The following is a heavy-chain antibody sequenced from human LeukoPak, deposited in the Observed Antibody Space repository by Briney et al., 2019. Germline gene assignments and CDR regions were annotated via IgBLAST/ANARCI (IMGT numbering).Heavy chain of an antibody. Sequence: PSETLSLTCAVYGGSFSGYYWSWIRQPPGKGLEWIGEINHSGSTNYNPSLKSRVTISVDTSKNQFSLKLGSVTAADTAVYYCARGRAYYDSSGYYYGYWGQGTLVTVSS. CDR2: INHSGST. D-gene: IGHD3-22*01. J-gene: IGHJ4*02. V-gene: IGHV4-34*01. CDR1: GGSFSGYY. CDR3: ARGRAYYDSSGYYYGY.